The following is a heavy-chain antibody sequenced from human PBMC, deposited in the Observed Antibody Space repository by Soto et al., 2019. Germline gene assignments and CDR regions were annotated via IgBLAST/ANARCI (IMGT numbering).Heavy chain of an antibody. CDR3: ARSNAVGLLWFGELSPSYGMDV. Sequence: GESLKISCKGSGYSFTSNWISWVRQMPGKGLEWMGRIDPSDSYTNYSPSFQGHVTISADKSISTAYLQWSSLKASDTAMYYCARSNAVGLLWFGELSPSYGMDVWGQGTTVTVSS. CDR1: GYSFTSNW. V-gene: IGHV5-10-1*01. D-gene: IGHD3-10*01. CDR2: IDPSDSYT. J-gene: IGHJ6*02.